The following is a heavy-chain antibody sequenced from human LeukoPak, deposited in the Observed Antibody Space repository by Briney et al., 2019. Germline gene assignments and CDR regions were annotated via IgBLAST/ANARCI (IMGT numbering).Heavy chain of an antibody. CDR2: IYYSGST. J-gene: IGHJ5*02. Sequence: KPSETLSLTCTVSGGSISSYYWSWIRQPPGKGLEWIGYIYYSGSTNYNPSLKSRVTISVDTSKNQFSLKLSSVTAADTAVYYCARAYSSSWYPLYNWFDPWGQGTLVTASS. CDR3: ARAYSSSWYPLYNWFDP. CDR1: GGSISSYY. V-gene: IGHV4-59*01. D-gene: IGHD6-13*01.